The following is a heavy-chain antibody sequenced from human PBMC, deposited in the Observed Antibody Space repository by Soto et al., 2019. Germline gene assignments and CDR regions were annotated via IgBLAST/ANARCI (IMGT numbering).Heavy chain of an antibody. V-gene: IGHV1-69*13. CDR3: ARGGITGTSHEFYYYYYGMDV. CDR1: GGTFSSYA. D-gene: IGHD1-20*01. CDR2: IIPIFGTA. J-gene: IGHJ6*02. Sequence: ASVKVSCKASGGTFSSYAISWVRQAPGQGLEWMGGIIPIFGTANYAQKFQGRVTITADESTSTAYMELSSLRSEDTAVYYCARGGITGTSHEFYYYYYGMDVWGQGTTVTVSS.